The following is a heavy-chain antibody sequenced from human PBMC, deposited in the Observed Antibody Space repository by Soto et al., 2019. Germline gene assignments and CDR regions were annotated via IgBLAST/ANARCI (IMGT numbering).Heavy chain of an antibody. CDR3: ARVGGYRYHYFDY. Sequence: PSETLSLTCAVYGGSFSGYYWSWIRQPPGKGLEWIGEINHSGSTNYNPSLKSRVTISVDKSKNQFSLKLSSVTAADTAVYYCARVGGYRYHYFDYWGQGTLVTVSS. CDR2: INHSGST. CDR1: GGSFSGYY. V-gene: IGHV4-34*01. J-gene: IGHJ4*02. D-gene: IGHD3-16*02.